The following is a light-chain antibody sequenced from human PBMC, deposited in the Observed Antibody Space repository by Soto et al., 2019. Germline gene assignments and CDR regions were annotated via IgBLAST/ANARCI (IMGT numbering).Light chain of an antibody. J-gene: IGLJ3*02. CDR2: DDN. V-gene: IGLV3-21*02. CDR1: NIGSKS. CDR3: QVWHSSSDHWV. Sequence: SYALTQPPSVSVAPGQTARITCGGNNIGSKSVHWYQQKPGQAPVLVVYDDNDRPSGIPARFYGLNSGNTATLTISRVEAGDEADYYCQVWHSSSDHWVFGGGTKVTVL.